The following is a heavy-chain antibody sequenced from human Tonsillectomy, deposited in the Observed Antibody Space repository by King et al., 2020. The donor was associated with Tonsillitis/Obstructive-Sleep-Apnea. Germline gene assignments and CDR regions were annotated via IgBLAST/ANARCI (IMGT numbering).Heavy chain of an antibody. V-gene: IGHV5-51*01. CDR3: ARPRGLRSADFWSGPTYYYYMDV. D-gene: IGHD3-3*01. Sequence: VQLVESGAEVKKPGESLKISCKASGYSFTSYWIAWVRQMPGKGLEWRGIIYPGDSDTRYSPSFQGQVTISADKSISTAYLQWSSLKASDTAMYYCARPRGLRSADFWSGPTYYYYMDVWGKGTTVTVSS. J-gene: IGHJ6*03. CDR1: GYSFTSYW. CDR2: IYPGDSDT.